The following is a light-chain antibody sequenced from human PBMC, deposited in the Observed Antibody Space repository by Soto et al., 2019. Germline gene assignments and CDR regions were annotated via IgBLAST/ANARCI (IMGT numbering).Light chain of an antibody. CDR3: QQYGSSPYT. CDR1: QSVSSSY. J-gene: IGKJ2*01. V-gene: IGKV3D-20*01. Sequence: EIVLTQSPATLSLSPGERATLSCGASQSVSSSYLAWYQQKPGLAPRLLMYDASSRATGIPDRFSGSVSGTDFTLTISRLETEDFAVYYCQQYGSSPYTFGQGTKLEIK. CDR2: DAS.